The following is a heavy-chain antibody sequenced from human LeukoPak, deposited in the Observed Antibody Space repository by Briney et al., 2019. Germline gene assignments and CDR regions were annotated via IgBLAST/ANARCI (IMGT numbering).Heavy chain of an antibody. CDR2: IYPSGGST. CDR1: GYTFTSYY. J-gene: IGHJ5*02. CDR3: ARDRNYYDFWSGYYNGLRGDWFDP. Sequence: ASVKVSCKASGYTFTSYYMHWVRQAPGQGLEWMGIIYPSGGSTSYAQKFQGRVTMTRDTSTRTVYMELSSLRSEDTAVYYCARDRNYYDFWSGYYNGLRGDWFDPWGQGTLVTVSS. V-gene: IGHV1-46*01. D-gene: IGHD3-3*01.